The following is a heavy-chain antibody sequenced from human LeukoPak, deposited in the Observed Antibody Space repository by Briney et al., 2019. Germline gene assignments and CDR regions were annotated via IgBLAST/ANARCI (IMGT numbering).Heavy chain of an antibody. CDR1: GFTFSSNW. CDR3: ARDRPASSPRQGRFDY. Sequence: GGSLRLSCAASGFTFSSNWMSWVRQAPGNGLEWVAKIKQDGSEKYYVDSVKGRFTISRENAKNSLYLQMTSLRAEDTAVYYCARDRPASSPRQGRFDYWGQGTLVTVSS. CDR2: IKQDGSEK. J-gene: IGHJ4*02. V-gene: IGHV3-7*01. D-gene: IGHD6-6*01.